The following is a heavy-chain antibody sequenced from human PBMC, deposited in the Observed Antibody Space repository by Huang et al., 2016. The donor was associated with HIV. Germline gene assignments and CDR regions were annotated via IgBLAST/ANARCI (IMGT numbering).Heavy chain of an antibody. J-gene: IGHJ6*02. CDR3: ARWYSSSWYWTAYYYYYGMDV. CDR2: MNPNSGNT. V-gene: IGHV1-8*01. D-gene: IGHD6-13*01. Sequence: QVQLVQSGAEVKKPGASVKVSCKASGYTFTSYDINWVRQATGQGLEWMGWMNPNSGNTGYAHKFQGRVTMTRNTSISTAYMDLSSLRSEDTAVYYCARWYSSSWYWTAYYYYYGMDVWGQGTTVTVSS. CDR1: GYTFTSYD.